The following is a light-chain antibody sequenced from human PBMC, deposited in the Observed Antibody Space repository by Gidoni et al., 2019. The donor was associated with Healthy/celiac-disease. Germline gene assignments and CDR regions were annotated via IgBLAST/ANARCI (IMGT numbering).Light chain of an antibody. CDR2: SNN. J-gene: IGLJ3*02. CDR1: SSNIGSNT. CDR3: AAWEDSLNGWV. Sequence: QSVLTQPPSASGTPGQRVTISCSGSSSNIGSNTVTWYQQLQGTAPKLLIYSNNQRPSGFPDRFSGSKSGTSASLAISGLQSEDEADYYCAAWEDSLNGWVFGGGTKLTVL. V-gene: IGLV1-44*01.